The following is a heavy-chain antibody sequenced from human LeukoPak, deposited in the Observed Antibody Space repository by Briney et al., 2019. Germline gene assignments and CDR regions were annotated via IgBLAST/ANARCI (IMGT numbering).Heavy chain of an antibody. D-gene: IGHD2-8*01. CDR1: RFTFSDYA. Sequence: GGSARLSCAASRFTFSDYAMSWVRQAPGKRLEWVSTIYSGGDGTYYADAVKGRFTISRDNSKDTLYLQMNSLQAEDTAVYYCAKDAPCTNGVCGLSGWGQGTLVTVPS. J-gene: IGHJ4*02. V-gene: IGHV3-23*01. CDR2: IYSGGDGT. CDR3: AKDAPCTNGVCGLSG.